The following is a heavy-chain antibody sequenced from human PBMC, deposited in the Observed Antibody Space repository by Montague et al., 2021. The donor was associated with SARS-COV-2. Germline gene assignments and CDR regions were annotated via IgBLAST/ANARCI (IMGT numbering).Heavy chain of an antibody. V-gene: IGHV3-33*01. CDR1: GFTFSSYG. J-gene: IGHJ6*02. CDR3: ARQLGCYCGMDV. Sequence: SLRLSCAASGFTFSSYGMHWVRQAPGKGLEWVAVIWYDGSNKYYADSVKGRFTISRDNSKNTLYLQMNSLRAEDTAVYYCARQLGCYCGMDVWGQGTTVTVSS. D-gene: IGHD2-15*01. CDR2: IWYDGSNK.